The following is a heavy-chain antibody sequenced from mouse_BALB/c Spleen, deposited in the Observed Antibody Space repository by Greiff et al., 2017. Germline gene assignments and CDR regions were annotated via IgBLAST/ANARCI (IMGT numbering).Heavy chain of an antibody. CDR1: GFTFSSYG. J-gene: IGHJ3*01. CDR2: INSNGGST. Sequence: DVQLVESGGGLVQPGGSLKLSCAASGFTFSSYGMSWVRQTPDKRLELVATINSNGGSTYYPDSVKGRFTISRDNAKNTLYLQMSSLKSEDTAMYYCARDPGSFDYWGQGTLVTVSA. CDR3: ARDPGSFDY. V-gene: IGHV5-6-3*01.